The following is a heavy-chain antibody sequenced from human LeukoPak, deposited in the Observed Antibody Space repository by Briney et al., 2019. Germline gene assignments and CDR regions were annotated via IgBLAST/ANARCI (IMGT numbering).Heavy chain of an antibody. CDR1: GFTFSDYY. J-gene: IGHJ5*02. V-gene: IGHV3-11*01. Sequence: TGGSLRLSCAASGFTFSDYYMSWIRQAPGKGLEWVSYISSSGSTIYYADSVKGRFTISRDNAKNSLYLQMSSLRAEDTAVYYCARLYTLGTRGRKWFDPWGQGTLVTVSS. CDR2: ISSSGSTI. CDR3: ARLYTLGTRGRKWFDP. D-gene: IGHD1/OR15-1a*01.